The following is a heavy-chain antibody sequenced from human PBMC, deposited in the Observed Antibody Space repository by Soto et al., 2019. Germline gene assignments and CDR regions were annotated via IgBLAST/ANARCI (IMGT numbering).Heavy chain of an antibody. CDR1: GYTFTIYG. CDR3: ARVDYYDISGYYGY. CDR2: ISGYNGNT. J-gene: IGHJ4*02. D-gene: IGHD3-22*01. Sequence: QVQLVQSGAEVKKPGASVKVSCKASGYTFTIYGISWVRQAPGQGLEWMGWISGYNGNTDYAQNLQDRVTLTTDASTSSVYMELRSLRSDDTAVYYCARVDYYDISGYYGYWGQVTLITVSS. V-gene: IGHV1-18*04.